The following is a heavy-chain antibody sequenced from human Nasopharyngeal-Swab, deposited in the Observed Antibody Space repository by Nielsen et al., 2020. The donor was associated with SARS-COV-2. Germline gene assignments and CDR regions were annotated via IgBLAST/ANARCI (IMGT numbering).Heavy chain of an antibody. V-gene: IGHV4-39*07. CDR1: GGSISSGSYY. CDR2: INHSGST. CDR3: ARAYGDYHY. J-gene: IGHJ4*02. Sequence: SETLSLTCTVSGGSISSGSYYWSWIRQPPGKGLEWIGEINHSGSTNYNPSLKSRVTISVDTSKNQFSLKLSSVTAADTAVYYCARAYGDYHYWGQGTLVTVSS. D-gene: IGHD4-17*01.